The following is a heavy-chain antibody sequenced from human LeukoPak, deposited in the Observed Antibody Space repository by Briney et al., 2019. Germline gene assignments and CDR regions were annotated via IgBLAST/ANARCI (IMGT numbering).Heavy chain of an antibody. D-gene: IGHD3-9*01. Sequence: GGSLRLSCAASGFTFSDYYMSWIRQAPGKGLEWVSYISSSGSTIYYADSVKGRFTISRDNAKNSLYLQMNSLRAEDTAVYYCARVPVYDILTGPNYYYGMDVWGQGTTVTVSS. CDR3: ARVPVYDILTGPNYYYGMDV. J-gene: IGHJ6*02. CDR1: GFTFSDYY. V-gene: IGHV3-11*01. CDR2: ISSSGSTI.